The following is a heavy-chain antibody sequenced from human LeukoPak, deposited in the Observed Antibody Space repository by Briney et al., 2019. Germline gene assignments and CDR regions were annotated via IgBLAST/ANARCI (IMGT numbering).Heavy chain of an antibody. D-gene: IGHD3-22*01. CDR1: GGSFSGYY. V-gene: IGHV4-34*01. CDR2: INHSGST. CDR3: ARVGSGYYDSSGYYPDAFDI. J-gene: IGHJ3*02. Sequence: SETLSLTCAVYGGSFSGYYWSWIRQPPGKGLEWIGEINHSGSTNYNTSLKSRVTISVDTSKNQFSLKLSSVTAADTAVYYCARVGSGYYDSSGYYPDAFDIWGQGTMVTVSS.